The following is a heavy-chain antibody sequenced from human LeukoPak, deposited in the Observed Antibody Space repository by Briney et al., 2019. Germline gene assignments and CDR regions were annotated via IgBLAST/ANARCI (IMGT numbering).Heavy chain of an antibody. Sequence: ASVKVSCKASGYTFTGYYMHWVRQAPGPGLEWMGWINPNSGGTNYAQKFQGRVTMTRDTSISTAYMELSRLRSDDTAVYYCARDRGVEYSSAFDYWGQGTLVTVSS. CDR2: INPNSGGT. CDR1: GYTFTGYY. D-gene: IGHD6-6*01. J-gene: IGHJ4*02. V-gene: IGHV1-2*02. CDR3: ARDRGVEYSSAFDY.